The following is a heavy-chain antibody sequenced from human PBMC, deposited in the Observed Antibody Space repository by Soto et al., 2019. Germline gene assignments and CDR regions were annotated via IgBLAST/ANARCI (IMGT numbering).Heavy chain of an antibody. J-gene: IGHJ4*02. V-gene: IGHV4-30-4*01. Sequence: SETLSLTCTVSGGSISSGDYYWSWIRQPPGKGLEWVGYIYYSGSTYYNPSLKSRVTISVDTSKNQFSLKLSSVTAADTAVYYCASYGYSYGFDYWGQGTLVTVS. CDR2: IYYSGST. CDR1: GGSISSGDYY. D-gene: IGHD5-18*01. CDR3: ASYGYSYGFDY.